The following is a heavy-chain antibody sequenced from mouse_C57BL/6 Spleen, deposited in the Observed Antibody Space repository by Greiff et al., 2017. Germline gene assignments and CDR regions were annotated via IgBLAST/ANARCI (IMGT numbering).Heavy chain of an antibody. CDR2: IDPANGNT. V-gene: IGHV14-3*01. Sequence: VQLQQSVAELVRPGASVKLSCTASGFNIKNTYMHWVKQRPEQGLEWIGRIDPANGNTKYAPKFQGKAPITADKSSNTDYLQLSSLTSEDTAIYYGARNYDYDDGVMDYWGQGTSVTVSS. D-gene: IGHD2-4*01. J-gene: IGHJ4*01. CDR3: ARNYDYDDGVMDY. CDR1: GFNIKNTY.